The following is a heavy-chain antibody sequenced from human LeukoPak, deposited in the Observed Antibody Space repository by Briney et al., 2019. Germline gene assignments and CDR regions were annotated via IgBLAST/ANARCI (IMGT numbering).Heavy chain of an antibody. Sequence: GGSLRLSCAASGFTVSSNYMSWVRQAPGKGLEWVSVIYSGGSTYYADSVKGRFTISRDNSKNTLYLQMNSPRAEDTAVYYCARGAPFASSGYYSPIHAFDIWGQGTMVTVSS. D-gene: IGHD3-22*01. CDR1: GFTVSSNY. V-gene: IGHV3-66*01. J-gene: IGHJ3*02. CDR2: IYSGGST. CDR3: ARGAPFASSGYYSPIHAFDI.